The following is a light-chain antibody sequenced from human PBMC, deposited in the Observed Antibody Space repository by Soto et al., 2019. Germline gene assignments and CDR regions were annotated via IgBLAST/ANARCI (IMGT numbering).Light chain of an antibody. J-gene: IGKJ4*01. CDR2: DAS. CDR1: QSISSW. Sequence: DIQMTPSPSTLSASVGDRVTITCRASQSISSWLAWYQQKPGKAPKLLIYDASSLESGVPSRFSGSGSGTEFTLTISSLQPDDFATYYCQQYNSYPLPFGGGTKVDI. CDR3: QQYNSYPLP. V-gene: IGKV1-5*01.